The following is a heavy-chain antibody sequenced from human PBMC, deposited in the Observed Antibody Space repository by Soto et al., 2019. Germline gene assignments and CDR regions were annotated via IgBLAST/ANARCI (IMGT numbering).Heavy chain of an antibody. D-gene: IGHD5-18*01. CDR2: ITPIYPTT. J-gene: IGHJ4*02. CDR1: GGTFYTYT. Sequence: SVKVSCKASGGTFYTYTFGWVRQAPGQGLEWMGSITPIYPTTNYAEKFQGRLTVTADGSTNTAYMELNSLTSEDTAVYYCARIPRYSFPTSDDLDSWGQGTLVTVSS. CDR3: ARIPRYSFPTSDDLDS. V-gene: IGHV1-69*13.